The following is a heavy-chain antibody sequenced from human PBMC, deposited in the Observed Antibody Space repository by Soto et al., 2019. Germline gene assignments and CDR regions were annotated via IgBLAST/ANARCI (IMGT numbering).Heavy chain of an antibody. CDR2: INPSGGST. CDR1: GYTFTGYY. Sequence: ASVKVSCKASGYTFTGYYMHWVRQAPGQGLEWMGIINPSGGSTSYAQKFQGRVTMTRDTSTSTVYMELSSLRSEDPAVYYCAGGGITIFGVVPHHDAFDIWGTGTMVTVSS. CDR3: AGGGITIFGVVPHHDAFDI. J-gene: IGHJ3*02. D-gene: IGHD3-3*01. V-gene: IGHV1-46*01.